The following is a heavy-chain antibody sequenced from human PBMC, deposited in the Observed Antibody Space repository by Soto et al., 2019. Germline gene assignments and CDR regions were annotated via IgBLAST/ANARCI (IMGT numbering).Heavy chain of an antibody. CDR1: GFSLSNSGVG. D-gene: IGHD2-21*01. Sequence: HITLKESGPTLVEPTQTLTLTCSLSGFSLSNSGVGVGWFRQAPGKDLECLGIMYWDNDRRYNQSLKDRLSITKDASKNQVVVPIDNIEPVNTGTYYCAHRVNYSVSLDVGWFDSWGQGTPVTVS. V-gene: IGHV2-5*02. J-gene: IGHJ5*01. CDR3: AHRVNYSVSLDVGWFDS. CDR2: MYWDNDR.